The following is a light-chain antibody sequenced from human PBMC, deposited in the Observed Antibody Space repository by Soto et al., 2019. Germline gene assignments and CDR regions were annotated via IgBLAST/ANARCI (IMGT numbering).Light chain of an antibody. CDR2: GAS. V-gene: IGKV3-20*01. CDR3: QQYGSSPIT. Sequence: EIVLTQSPGTLSLSPGERATLSCRASQSVTSSYLAWYQQKPGQAPRLLIYGASSRATGIADRFSGSGSGTDFTIIINRLEPEDFAEYYCQQYGSSPITFGGGTKVEIK. J-gene: IGKJ4*01. CDR1: QSVTSSY.